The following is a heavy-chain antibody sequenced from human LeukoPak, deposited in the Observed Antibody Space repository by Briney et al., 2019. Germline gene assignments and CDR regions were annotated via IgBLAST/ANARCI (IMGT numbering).Heavy chain of an antibody. V-gene: IGHV3-66*02. J-gene: IGHJ4*02. D-gene: IGHD5-18*01. CDR2: IYSGGST. CDR1: GFTVSSNY. Sequence: GGSLRLSCAASGFTVSSNYMSWVRQAPGKGLEWVSLIYSGGSTYYADSVKGRLTISRDNSKNTLYLQMNSLRAEDTAVYYCARATSGYSYANYWGQGTLVTVSS. CDR3: ARATSGYSYANY.